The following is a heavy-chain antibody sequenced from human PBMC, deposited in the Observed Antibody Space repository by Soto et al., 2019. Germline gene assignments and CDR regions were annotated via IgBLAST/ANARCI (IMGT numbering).Heavy chain of an antibody. J-gene: IGHJ4*02. CDR3: ARRYAPRYSSGNNHFDL. D-gene: IGHD2-15*01. V-gene: IGHV4-39*01. CDR1: GVSIFSHSYY. CDR2: INHSGST. Sequence: LSLTCTVSGVSIFSHSYYWGWIRQAPGKGLEWIATINHSGSTYHNPSLKSRVTMSVDTSKSQFSLNLSSVTAADTAVYYCARRYAPRYSSGNNHFDLWGQGTLVTVSS.